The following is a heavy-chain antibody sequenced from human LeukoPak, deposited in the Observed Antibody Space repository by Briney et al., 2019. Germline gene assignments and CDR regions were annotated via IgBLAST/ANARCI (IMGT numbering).Heavy chain of an antibody. CDR1: GFTFSSYE. CDR3: AGYCNTTSCYSSPNWFDP. Sequence: PGGSLRLSCAASGFTFSSYEMNWVRQAPGKGLEWVSYISSSGSTIYYVDSVKGRFTISRDNSKNTLYLQMNSLRAEDTAIYYCAGYCNTTSCYSSPNWFDPWGQGTLVTVSS. D-gene: IGHD2-2*01. J-gene: IGHJ5*02. CDR2: ISSSGSTI. V-gene: IGHV3-48*03.